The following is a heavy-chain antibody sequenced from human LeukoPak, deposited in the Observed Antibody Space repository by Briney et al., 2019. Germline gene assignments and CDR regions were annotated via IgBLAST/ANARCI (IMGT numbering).Heavy chain of an antibody. V-gene: IGHV4-34*01. CDR3: ARGQRYYYYGSGSYLHNWFDP. J-gene: IGHJ5*02. D-gene: IGHD3-10*01. Sequence: SETLSLTCAVCGGSFSGYYWSWIRQPPGKGLEWIGEINHSGSTNYNPSLKSRVTISVDTSKNQFSLKLSSVTAADTAVYYCARGQRYYYYGSGSYLHNWFDPWGQGTLVTVSS. CDR2: INHSGST. CDR1: GGSFSGYY.